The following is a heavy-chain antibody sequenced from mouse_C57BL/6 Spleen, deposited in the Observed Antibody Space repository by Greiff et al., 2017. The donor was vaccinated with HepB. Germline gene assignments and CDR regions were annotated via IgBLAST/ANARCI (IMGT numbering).Heavy chain of an antibody. J-gene: IGHJ2*01. V-gene: IGHV2-5*01. Sequence: VQLQQSGPGLVQPSQSLSITCTVSGFSLTSYGVHWVRQSPGKGLEWLGVIWSGGSTDYDAAFMSRLSITKDNSKSQVFFKMNSLQADDTAIYYCAKNMGLRYPYFDYWGQGTTLTVSS. CDR2: IWSGGST. CDR3: AKNMGLRYPYFDY. CDR1: GFSLTSYG. D-gene: IGHD1-1*01.